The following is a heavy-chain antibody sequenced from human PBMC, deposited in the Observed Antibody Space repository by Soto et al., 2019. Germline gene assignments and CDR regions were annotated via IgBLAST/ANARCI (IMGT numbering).Heavy chain of an antibody. Sequence: SETLSLTCTVSGGSISSGGYYWSWIRQHPGEGLEWIGYIYYSGNTYYDPSLKSRLTISVDTSKNQFSLRLGSVTAADTAVYYCARTPGGAPSDYYFDFWGLGTLVTVSS. J-gene: IGHJ4*02. CDR1: GGSISSGGYY. CDR3: ARTPGGAPSDYYFDF. CDR2: IYYSGNT. D-gene: IGHD4-17*01. V-gene: IGHV4-31*03.